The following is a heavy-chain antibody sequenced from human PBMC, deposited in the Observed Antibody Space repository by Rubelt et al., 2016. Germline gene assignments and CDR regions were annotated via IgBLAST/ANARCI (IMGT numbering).Heavy chain of an antibody. V-gene: IGHV4-61*05. CDR3: ARGARWTDY. Sequence: QLQLQESGPGLVKPSETLSLTCTVSGGSISSRSYYWGWIRQPPGKGLEWIGYIYYSGSTNYNPSLKSRVTISVDTSKSQFSLNLRSVTAADTAVYYCARGARWTDYWGQGILVTVSS. CDR2: IYYSGST. J-gene: IGHJ4*02. CDR1: GGSISSRSYY. D-gene: IGHD2-15*01.